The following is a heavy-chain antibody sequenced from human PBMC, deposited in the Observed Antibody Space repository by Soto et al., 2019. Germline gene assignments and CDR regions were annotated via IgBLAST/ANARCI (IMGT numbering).Heavy chain of an antibody. D-gene: IGHD2-21*01. J-gene: IGHJ4*02. Sequence: PGGSLRLSCAASGFTFSDYYMSGIRQAPGKGLEWVSYISSSSSYTNYADSVKGRFTISRDNAKNSLYLQMNSLRAEDTAVYYCAPPPLILVSGGEGFDYWGQETRVPSPQ. CDR1: GFTFSDYY. V-gene: IGHV3-11*06. CDR3: APPPLILVSGGEGFDY. CDR2: ISSSSSYT.